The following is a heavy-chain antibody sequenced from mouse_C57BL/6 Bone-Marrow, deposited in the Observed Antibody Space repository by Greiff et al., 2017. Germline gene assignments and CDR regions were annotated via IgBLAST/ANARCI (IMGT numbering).Heavy chain of an antibody. J-gene: IGHJ3*01. CDR2: INPNNGGT. CDR1: GYTFTDYN. CDR3: ASLTGRFAY. D-gene: IGHD4-1*01. V-gene: IGHV1-18*01. Sequence: VQLQQSGPELVKPGASVKIPCKASGYTFTDYNMDWVKQSHGKSLEWIGDINPNNGGTIYNQKFKGKSTLTVDKSSSTAYMQLSSLTSEDSAVYYCASLTGRFAYWGQGTLVTVSA.